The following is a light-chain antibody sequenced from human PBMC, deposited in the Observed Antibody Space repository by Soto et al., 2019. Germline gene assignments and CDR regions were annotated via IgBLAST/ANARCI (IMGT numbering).Light chain of an antibody. CDR1: QSLNNW. CDR3: QRYNAFSQT. J-gene: IGKJ1*01. V-gene: IGKV1-5*01. Sequence: DIQLTQSPSTLSASVGDRVSITCRASQSLNNWMAWFQQKPGKAPKLLLYDASTLQTGVPSRFSGSGSGTEFTLTISSLQPDDFATYYCQRYNAFSQTFGQGTRVEIK. CDR2: DAS.